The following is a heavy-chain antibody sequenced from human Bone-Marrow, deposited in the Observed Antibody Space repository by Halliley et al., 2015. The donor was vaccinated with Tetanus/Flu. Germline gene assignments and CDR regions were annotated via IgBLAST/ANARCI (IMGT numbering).Heavy chain of an antibody. CDR1: DYSISSGYY. CDR2: IYHDGST. D-gene: IGHD4-17*01. CDR3: ARGDYGDYPLDY. V-gene: IGHV4-38-2*01. Sequence: TLSLTCAVSDYSISSGYYWDWIRQSPGKGLEWIGCIYHDGSTCYNPSLMSRVTLSVHTSKNQFFLSLRSVTAADTAVYYCARGDYGDYPLDYWGQGTLVPVAS. J-gene: IGHJ4*02.